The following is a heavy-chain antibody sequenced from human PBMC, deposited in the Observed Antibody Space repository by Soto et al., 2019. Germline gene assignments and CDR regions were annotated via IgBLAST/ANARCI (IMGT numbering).Heavy chain of an antibody. CDR2: IIPIFGTA. J-gene: IGHJ4*02. D-gene: IGHD2-15*01. V-gene: IGHV1-69*12. Sequence: QVQLVQSGAEVKKPGSSVKVSCKASGGTFSSYAIIWVRQAPGQGLEWMGGIIPIFGTANYAQKFQGRVTITADETTSTAYMALSSLRSEDTAVYYCARESRYCSGGSCYFLPGIDYWGQGTLVTVSS. CDR3: ARESRYCSGGSCYFLPGIDY. CDR1: GGTFSSYA.